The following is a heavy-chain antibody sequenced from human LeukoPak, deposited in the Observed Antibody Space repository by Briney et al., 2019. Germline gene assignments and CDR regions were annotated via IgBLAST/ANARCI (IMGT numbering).Heavy chain of an antibody. CDR2: IYPGDSDT. Sequence: GESLKISCKGSGYSFTSYWIGWVRQMPGKGLEWMGIIYPGDSDTRYSPSFQGQVTISADKSITTAYLPWSSLKASDTAIYYCARLGVSGGNYFDYWGQGILVTVSS. CDR1: GYSFTSYW. D-gene: IGHD3-10*01. V-gene: IGHV5-51*01. CDR3: ARLGVSGGNYFDY. J-gene: IGHJ4*02.